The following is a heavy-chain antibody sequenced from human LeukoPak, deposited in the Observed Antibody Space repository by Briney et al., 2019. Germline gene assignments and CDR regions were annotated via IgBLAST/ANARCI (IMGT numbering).Heavy chain of an antibody. Sequence: GGSLRLSCAASGFTFSSYAMSWVRQAPGKGLEWVPAISASGSGTYYADSVKGRFTISRDNSKNTLYLQMNSLRAEDTAVYYCAKGGDWYAYCDYWGQGTLVTVSS. D-gene: IGHD6-19*01. V-gene: IGHV3-23*01. CDR2: ISASGSGT. J-gene: IGHJ4*02. CDR1: GFTFSSYA. CDR3: AKGGDWYAYCDY.